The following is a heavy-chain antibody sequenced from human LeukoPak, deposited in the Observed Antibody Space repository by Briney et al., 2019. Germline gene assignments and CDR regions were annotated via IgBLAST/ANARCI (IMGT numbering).Heavy chain of an antibody. D-gene: IGHD6-13*01. CDR2: INHSGST. CDR3: ASRPVAAAGTTFDY. Sequence: SETLSLTCTVSGGSISSYYWSWIRQPPGKGLEWIGEINHSGSTNYNPSLKSRVTISVDTSKNQFSLKLSSVTAADTAVYYCASRPVAAAGTTFDYWGQGTLVTVSS. V-gene: IGHV4-34*01. J-gene: IGHJ4*02. CDR1: GGSISSYY.